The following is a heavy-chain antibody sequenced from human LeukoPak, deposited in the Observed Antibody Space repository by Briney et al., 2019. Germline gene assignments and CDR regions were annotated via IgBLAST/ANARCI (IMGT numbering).Heavy chain of an antibody. CDR3: ARARRRSGSYYRGFDY. Sequence: ASVKVSCKASGYTFTSYDINWVRQATGQGLEWMGWMNPNSGNTGYAQKFQGRVTMTRNTSISTAYMELSSLRSEDTAVYYCARARRRSGSYYRGFDYWSQGTLVTVSS. J-gene: IGHJ4*02. D-gene: IGHD3-10*01. V-gene: IGHV1-8*01. CDR1: GYTFTSYD. CDR2: MNPNSGNT.